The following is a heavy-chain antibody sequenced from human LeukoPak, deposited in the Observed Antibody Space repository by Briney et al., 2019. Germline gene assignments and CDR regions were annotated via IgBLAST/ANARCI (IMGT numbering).Heavy chain of an antibody. V-gene: IGHV1-69*05. Sequence: SVKVSCKASGGTFSSYAISWVRQAPGQGLEWMGGIIPIFGTANYAQKFQGRVTITTDESTSTAYMELSSLRAEDTAVYYCARDVSRGSYYFDYWGQGTLVTVSS. CDR1: GGTFSSYA. J-gene: IGHJ4*02. CDR2: IIPIFGTA. CDR3: ARDVSRGSYYFDY.